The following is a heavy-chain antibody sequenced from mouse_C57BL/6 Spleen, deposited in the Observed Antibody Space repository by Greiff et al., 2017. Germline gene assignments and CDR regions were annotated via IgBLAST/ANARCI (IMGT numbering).Heavy chain of an antibody. D-gene: IGHD1-1*02. CDR2: INPNYGTT. CDR1: GYSFTDYY. J-gene: IGHJ3*01. Sequence: EVKLQESGPELVKPGASVKISCKASGYSFTDYYMNWVKQSNGKSLEWIGVINPNYGTTSYNQKFKGKATLTVDQSSSTAYMQLNSLTSEDSAVYYCAGRCGGSAWFAYWGKGTLVTVSA. V-gene: IGHV1-39*01. CDR3: AGRCGGSAWFAY.